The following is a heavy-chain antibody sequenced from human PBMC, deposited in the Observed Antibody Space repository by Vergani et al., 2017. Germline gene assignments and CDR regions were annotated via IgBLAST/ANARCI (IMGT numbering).Heavy chain of an antibody. CDR1: GFTFSSYA. D-gene: IGHD6-19*01. J-gene: IGHJ6*02. V-gene: IGHV3-23*01. CDR2: ISGSGGST. CDR3: ANTGYGSGWYGGGMDV. Sequence: EVQLLESGGGLVQPGGSLRLSCAASGFTFSSYAMSWVRQAPGKGLEWVSAISGSGGSTYYADSVKGRFTISRDNSKNTLYLQMNCLRAEDTAVYYCANTGYGSGWYGGGMDVWGQGTTVTVSS.